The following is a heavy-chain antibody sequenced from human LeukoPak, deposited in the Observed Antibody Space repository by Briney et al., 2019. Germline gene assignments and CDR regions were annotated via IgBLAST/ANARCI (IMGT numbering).Heavy chain of an antibody. Sequence: GGSLRLSCAASGFTFSSYSMKWVRQAPGKGLEWVSYISRSSGTTYYADSVMGRFTISRDNAKNSLFLQMNSLRVDDTAVYYCARLSHDKAVAGVWGQGTLVTVPS. CDR1: GFTFSSYS. V-gene: IGHV3-48*01. CDR2: ISRSSGTT. CDR3: ARLSHDKAVAGV. J-gene: IGHJ4*02. D-gene: IGHD1-26*01.